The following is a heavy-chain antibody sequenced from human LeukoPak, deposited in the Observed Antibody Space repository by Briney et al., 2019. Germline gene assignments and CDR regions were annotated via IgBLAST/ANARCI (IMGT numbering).Heavy chain of an antibody. CDR1: GFIVSNNY. CDR2: IYSGGNT. CDR3: ARGLSHLDC. Sequence: GGSLRLSCAASGFIVSNNYMSWVRQAPGKGLEWVSVIYSGGNTDYANSVKGRFTISRDNYKNTVYLQMNRLRAEDTAVYHCARGLSHLDCWGQGALVTVSS. J-gene: IGHJ4*02. V-gene: IGHV3-53*01. D-gene: IGHD2/OR15-2a*01.